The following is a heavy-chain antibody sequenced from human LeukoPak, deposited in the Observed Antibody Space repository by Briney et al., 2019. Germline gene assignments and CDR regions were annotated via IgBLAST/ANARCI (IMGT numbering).Heavy chain of an antibody. D-gene: IGHD3-10*01. Sequence: GGSLRLSCAASGFTFSSYWMSWVRQDPGKGLEWVAKIKQDGSEKYYVDSVKGRFTISRDNAKNSLYLQMNSLRAEDTAVYYCARDRYGSGSYYRSNWFDPWGQGTLVTVSS. CDR1: GFTFSSYW. CDR2: IKQDGSEK. CDR3: ARDRYGSGSYYRSNWFDP. J-gene: IGHJ5*02. V-gene: IGHV3-7*01.